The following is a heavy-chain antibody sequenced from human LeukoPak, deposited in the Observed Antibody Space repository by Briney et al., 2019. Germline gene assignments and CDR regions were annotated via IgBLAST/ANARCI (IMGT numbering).Heavy chain of an antibody. CDR2: INAYNGNT. CDR3: ARDRHIAAAVYYYYMDV. CDR1: GYTFTSYI. V-gene: IGHV1-18*01. D-gene: IGHD6-13*01. Sequence: ASVKVSCKASGYTFTSYIISWVRQAPGQGLEWMGWINAYNGNTDYAQRVQGRVTMTTDTSTSTAYMEVRSLRSDDTSVYYCARDRHIAAAVYYYYMDVWGKGTPVTVSS. J-gene: IGHJ6*03.